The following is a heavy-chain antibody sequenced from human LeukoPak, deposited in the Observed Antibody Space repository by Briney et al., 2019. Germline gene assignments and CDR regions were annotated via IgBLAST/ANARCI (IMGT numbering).Heavy chain of an antibody. CDR2: IYYSGNT. Sequence: SETLSLTCTVSGGSISSYYWSWIRQPPGKGLEWIATIYYSGNTFYNPSLKSRVTISVDTSKNQFSLKLSSVTATDTAVYYCAKARRDAYNYGYAMDVWGQGTTVTVSS. CDR1: GGSISSYY. CDR3: AKARRDAYNYGYAMDV. D-gene: IGHD5-24*01. J-gene: IGHJ6*02. V-gene: IGHV4-59*04.